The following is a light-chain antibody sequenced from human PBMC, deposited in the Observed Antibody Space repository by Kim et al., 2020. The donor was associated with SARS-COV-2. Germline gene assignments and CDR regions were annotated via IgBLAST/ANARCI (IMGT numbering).Light chain of an antibody. CDR2: DDS. Sequence: SYELTQPPSVSVAPGQTASVTCGGNNIGGYTVNWYRQSPGQAPVLVIYDDSNRPSGIPDRFSGSNSGNTATLTISRVEAGDEADYYCQVCENTYDHPYYVFGTGTKVTVL. V-gene: IGLV3-21*01. CDR3: QVCENTYDHPYYV. J-gene: IGLJ1*01. CDR1: NIGGYT.